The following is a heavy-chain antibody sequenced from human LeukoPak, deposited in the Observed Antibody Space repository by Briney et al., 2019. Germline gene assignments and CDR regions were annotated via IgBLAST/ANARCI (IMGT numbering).Heavy chain of an antibody. V-gene: IGHV1-2*06. J-gene: IGHJ4*02. CDR2: INPNSGGT. CDR3: ARIVRGYPD. Sequence: GASVKVSCKASGYIFTDYYMHWVRQAPGQELGWMGRINPNSGGTNYAQKFQGRVTMTRDTSISTAYMELSRLRSDDTAVYYCARIVRGYPDWGQGTLVTVSS. D-gene: IGHD3-22*01. CDR1: GYIFTDYY.